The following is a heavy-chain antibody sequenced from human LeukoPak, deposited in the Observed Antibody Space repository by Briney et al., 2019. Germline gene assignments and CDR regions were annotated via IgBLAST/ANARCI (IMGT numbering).Heavy chain of an antibody. D-gene: IGHD6-19*01. CDR2: IKQDGSET. CDR1: GFTFSNYW. Sequence: GGSLRLSCAASGFTFSNYWMSWVRRAPGKGLEWVANIKQDGSETYYVDSVRGRFTISRDNAKKSLYLQMNSLRAEDTAVYYCARDEGSGWIGYWGQGTLVTVSS. V-gene: IGHV3-7*01. CDR3: ARDEGSGWIGY. J-gene: IGHJ4*02.